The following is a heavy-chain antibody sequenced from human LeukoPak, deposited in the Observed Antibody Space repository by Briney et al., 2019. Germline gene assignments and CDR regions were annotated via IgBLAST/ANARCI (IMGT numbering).Heavy chain of an antibody. V-gene: IGHV3-30-3*01. Sequence: GGSLRLSCATSGFTFSRYAMHWVRQAPGKGLEWVALISYDANIGSNKYYADSVKGRFTISRDNSKNTLYLQLNSLRDEDTAVYYCAKDQRWESPHYLDSWGQGTLVTVSS. D-gene: IGHD1-26*01. J-gene: IGHJ4*02. CDR3: AKDQRWESPHYLDS. CDR2: ISYDANIGSNK. CDR1: GFTFSRYA.